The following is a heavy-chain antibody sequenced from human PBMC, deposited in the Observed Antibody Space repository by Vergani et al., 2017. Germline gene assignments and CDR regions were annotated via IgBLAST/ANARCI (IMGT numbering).Heavy chain of an antibody. CDR2: TWYVGNNK. CDR3: ARDLRLLYNRFDP. CDR1: GFTFNQYG. Sequence: QVQLVESGGGVVQPGRSLRLSCAASGFTFNQYGMHWVRQAPGKGLEWVAVTWYVGNNKQYAESVKGRFTISRDNSKSTMYLQMNSLRDEDTGVYYCARDLRLLYNRFDPWGEGTLVTVSS. J-gene: IGHJ5*02. D-gene: IGHD1-14*01. V-gene: IGHV3-33*01.